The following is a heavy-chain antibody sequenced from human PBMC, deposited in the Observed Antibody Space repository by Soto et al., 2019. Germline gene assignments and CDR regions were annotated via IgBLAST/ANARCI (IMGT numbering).Heavy chain of an antibody. CDR3: ARVGGPVADTHYFDY. D-gene: IGHD2-15*01. CDR2: IYYSGST. Sequence: SETLSLTCTVSGGSISSYYWSWIRQPPGKGLEWIGYIYYSGSTNYNPSLKSRVTISVDTSKNQFSLKLSSVTAADTAVYYCARVGGPVADTHYFDYWGQGTLVTVSS. V-gene: IGHV4-59*01. CDR1: GGSISSYY. J-gene: IGHJ4*02.